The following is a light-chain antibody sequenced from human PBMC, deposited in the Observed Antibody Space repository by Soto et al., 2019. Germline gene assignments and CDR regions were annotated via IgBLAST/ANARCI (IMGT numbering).Light chain of an antibody. CDR1: QSVTNNY. Sequence: PGERATLSCRASQSVTNNYLAWYQQKPGQAPRLLIYGASNRATGIPDRFSGSGSGTDFTLTINRLEPEDFAVYYCHQCSYSPLTFGGGTKVEIK. J-gene: IGKJ4*01. CDR3: HQCSYSPLT. V-gene: IGKV3-20*01. CDR2: GAS.